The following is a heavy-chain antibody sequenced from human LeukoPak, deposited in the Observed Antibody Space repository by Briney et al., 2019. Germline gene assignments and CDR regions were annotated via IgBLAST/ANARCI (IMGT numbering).Heavy chain of an antibody. Sequence: ASVKVSCKASGYTFTGYYMHWVRQAPGQGHEWMGWINPNSGGTNYAQKFQGRVTMTRDTSISTAYMELSRLRSDDTAVYYCARGTARKQLVHWFDPWGQGTLVTVSS. V-gene: IGHV1-2*02. CDR2: INPNSGGT. CDR3: ARGTARKQLVHWFDP. CDR1: GYTFTGYY. J-gene: IGHJ5*02. D-gene: IGHD6-6*01.